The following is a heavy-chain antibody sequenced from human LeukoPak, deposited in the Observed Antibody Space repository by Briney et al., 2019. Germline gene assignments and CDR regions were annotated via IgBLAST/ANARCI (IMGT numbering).Heavy chain of an antibody. J-gene: IGHJ3*02. V-gene: IGHV3-53*01. Sequence: GGSLGLSCAASGFTVSSNYMSWVRQAPGKGLEWVSVIYSGGGTYYADSVKGRFTISRDNSKNTLYLQMNSLRAEDTAVYYCARGGGDNAFDIWGQGTMVTVSS. CDR2: IYSGGGT. CDR1: GFTVSSNY. CDR3: ARGGGDNAFDI. D-gene: IGHD2-21*02.